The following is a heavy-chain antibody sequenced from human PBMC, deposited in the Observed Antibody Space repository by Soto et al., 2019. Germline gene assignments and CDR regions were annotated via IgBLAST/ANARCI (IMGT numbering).Heavy chain of an antibody. Sequence: QVQLVQSGGEEKKPGASVKVYCKAFGYTFTNYGISWVRQAPGQGLEWMGWISPNNGNTKYAQKIQGRVTMTTDTSTSTAYMDLRSLISDDTAVYYCARGRAATLAAAGHDYWGQGTLVTVSS. D-gene: IGHD6-13*01. CDR1: GYTFTNYG. CDR3: ARGRAATLAAAGHDY. V-gene: IGHV1-18*01. J-gene: IGHJ4*02. CDR2: ISPNNGNT.